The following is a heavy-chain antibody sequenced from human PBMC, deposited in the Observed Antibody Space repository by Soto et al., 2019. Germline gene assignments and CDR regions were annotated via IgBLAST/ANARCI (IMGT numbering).Heavy chain of an antibody. J-gene: IGHJ4*02. D-gene: IGHD3-16*02. CDR3: ARDPLGELSSYYFDY. CDR2: ISSSSSYI. CDR1: GFTFSSYS. Sequence: GGSLRLSCAASGFTFSSYSMNWVRQAPGKGLEWVSSISSSSSYIYYADSVKGRFTISRDNAKNSLYLQMNSLRAEDTAVYYCARDPLGELSSYYFDYWGQGTLVTVSS. V-gene: IGHV3-21*01.